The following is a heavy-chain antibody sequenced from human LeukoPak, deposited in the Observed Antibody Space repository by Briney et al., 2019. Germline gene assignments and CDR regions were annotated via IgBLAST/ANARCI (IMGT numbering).Heavy chain of an antibody. CDR1: GFTFSSYE. Sequence: GGSLRLSCAASGFTFSSYEMNWVRQAPGEGLEWVAHIRYDGITKWYADSVQGRFTISGDNSKNTLYLQMNSLRAEDTAVYYCAKDLDGYGSFDIWGLGTMVTVSS. V-gene: IGHV3-30*02. CDR3: AKDLDGYGSFDI. D-gene: IGHD5-24*01. CDR2: IRYDGITK. J-gene: IGHJ3*02.